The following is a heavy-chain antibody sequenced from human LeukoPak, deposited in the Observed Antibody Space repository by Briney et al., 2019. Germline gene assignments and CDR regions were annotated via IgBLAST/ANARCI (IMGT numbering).Heavy chain of an antibody. J-gene: IGHJ4*02. CDR3: AGTMSY. CDR2: IYYSGST. Sequence: SETLSLTCTVSGYSISSGYYWGWIRQPPGKGLEWIGSIYYSGSTYYNPSLKSRVTISADTSKNQFSLKLSSVTAADTAVYYCAGTMSYWGQGTLVTVSS. CDR1: GYSISSGYY. V-gene: IGHV4-38-2*02. D-gene: IGHD3-10*02.